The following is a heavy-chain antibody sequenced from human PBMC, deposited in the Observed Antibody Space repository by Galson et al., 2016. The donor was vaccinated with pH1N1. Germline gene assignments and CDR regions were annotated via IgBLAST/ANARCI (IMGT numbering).Heavy chain of an antibody. D-gene: IGHD2-2*01. CDR3: AKVTDVCTVTRCFPYGMHA. CDR1: GITFSKSA. CDR2: ISGSGSST. V-gene: IGHV3-23*01. J-gene: IGHJ6*02. Sequence: SLRLSCAASGITFSKSAMSWVRQAPGKGLEWISVISGSGSSTYYADSVKGRFTISRDNSKNTLYLQMHSLRAEDTATYYCAKVTDVCTVTRCFPYGMHAWGQGTTVTVSS.